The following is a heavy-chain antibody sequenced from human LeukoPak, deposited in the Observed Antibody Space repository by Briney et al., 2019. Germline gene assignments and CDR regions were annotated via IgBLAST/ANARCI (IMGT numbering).Heavy chain of an antibody. CDR1: GYSFTNYW. CDR2: IYPRDSHT. J-gene: IGHJ6*03. V-gene: IGHV5-51*01. CDR3: TRVDFYYYYMDF. Sequence: GESLKISCKASGYSFTNYWIGWVRQMPGKGLEWMGIIYPRDSHTIYSPSFQGQVNVSADKSITTAYPQWSSLKASDTAIYYCTRVDFYYYYMDFWGKGTTVSVSS.